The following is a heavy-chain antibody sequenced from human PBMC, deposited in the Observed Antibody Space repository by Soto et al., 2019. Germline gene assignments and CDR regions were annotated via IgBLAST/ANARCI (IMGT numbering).Heavy chain of an antibody. CDR2: IYYSGTT. Sequence: SETLSLTCTVSSASISSSSYTWGWIRQPPGKGLEWIGSIYYSGTTYYNPSLDSRVTVSVDTSKNQFSLKVTSVTAADTAVYYCARGHLPGGNSFYFDYWGQGSRVTVSS. D-gene: IGHD4-4*01. CDR1: SASISSSSYT. V-gene: IGHV4-39*01. J-gene: IGHJ4*02. CDR3: ARGHLPGGNSFYFDY.